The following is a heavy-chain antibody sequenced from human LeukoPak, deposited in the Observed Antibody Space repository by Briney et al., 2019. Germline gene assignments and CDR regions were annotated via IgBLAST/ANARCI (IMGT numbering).Heavy chain of an antibody. V-gene: IGHV3-43*02. D-gene: IGHD6-19*01. CDR2: ISGDGGST. CDR3: AKAFSRAYSSGWSEGDAFDI. Sequence: PGGSLRLSCAASGFTFDDYVMHWVRQAPGKGLEWVSLISGDGGSTYYADSVKGRFTISRDNSKNSLYLQMTSLRTEDTALYYCAKAFSRAYSSGWSEGDAFDIWGQGPMVTVSS. J-gene: IGHJ3*02. CDR1: GFTFDDYV.